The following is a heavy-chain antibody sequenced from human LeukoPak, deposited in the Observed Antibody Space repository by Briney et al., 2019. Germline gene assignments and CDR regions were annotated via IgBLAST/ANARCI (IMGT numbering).Heavy chain of an antibody. V-gene: IGHV1-24*01. CDR1: GYTLTELS. CDR3: ASGRFNCGGDCSSLGAFDI. D-gene: IGHD2-21*02. CDR2: FDPEDGET. Sequence: ASVKVSCKVSGYTLTELSMHWVRQAPGKGLEWMGGFDPEDGETIYAQKFQGRVTMTEDTSTDTAYMELSSLRSEDTAVYYCASGRFNCGGDCSSLGAFDIWGQGTMVTVSS. J-gene: IGHJ3*02.